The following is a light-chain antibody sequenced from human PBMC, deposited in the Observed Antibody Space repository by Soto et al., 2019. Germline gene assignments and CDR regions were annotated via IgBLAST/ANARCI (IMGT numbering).Light chain of an antibody. J-gene: IGLJ2*01. V-gene: IGLV6-57*03. CDR1: SGSIASNY. CDR3: QSYDSSKGV. Sequence: NFMLTQPHSVSESPGKTVTISCTRSSGSIASNYVQWYQQRPGSAPTTVIYEDNQRPSGVPDRFSGSIDSSSNSASLTISGLQTEDEADYYCQSYDSSKGVVGGGTKLTVL. CDR2: EDN.